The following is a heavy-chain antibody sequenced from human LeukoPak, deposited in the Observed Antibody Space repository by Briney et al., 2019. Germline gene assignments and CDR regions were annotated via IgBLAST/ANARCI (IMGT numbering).Heavy chain of an antibody. J-gene: IGHJ4*02. D-gene: IGHD5-18*01. CDR2: ISYDGSTK. V-gene: IGHV3-30*07. Sequence: PGGSLRLSCAASGFAFSSYSMHWVRQAPGRGLEWVALISYDGSTKYYADSVKGRFTISRDNSKNTLYLQMNSLRAEDTAVYYCARGNGYSYGYLDYWGQGTLVTVSS. CDR1: GFAFSSYS. CDR3: ARGNGYSYGYLDY.